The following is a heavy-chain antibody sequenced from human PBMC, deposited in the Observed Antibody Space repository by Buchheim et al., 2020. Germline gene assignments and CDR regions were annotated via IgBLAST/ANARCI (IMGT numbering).Heavy chain of an antibody. CDR2: IYYSGST. CDR1: GGSISSSSYY. Sequence: QLQLQESGPGLVKPSETLSLTCTVSGGSISSSSYYWGWIRQPPGKGLEWIGSIYYSGSTYYNPSLKSRVTISVDTSKNQFSLKLSSGTAADTAVYYCARLENGSSGYYGIYWGQGTL. J-gene: IGHJ4*02. D-gene: IGHD3-22*01. CDR3: ARLENGSSGYYGIY. V-gene: IGHV4-39*01.